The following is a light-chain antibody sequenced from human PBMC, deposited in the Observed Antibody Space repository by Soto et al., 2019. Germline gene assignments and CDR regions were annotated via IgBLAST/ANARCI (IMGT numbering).Light chain of an antibody. Sequence: ETVLTQSPGTLSLSPGERATLSCRASQSVRSNYLGWYQQKPGQAPRLLIYGASSRATGIPDRLSGSGSGTDFSLTISRLEPEDFAVYYCQQYGSSPPWTFGQGTKVDIK. CDR1: QSVRSNY. J-gene: IGKJ1*01. CDR3: QQYGSSPPWT. CDR2: GAS. V-gene: IGKV3-20*01.